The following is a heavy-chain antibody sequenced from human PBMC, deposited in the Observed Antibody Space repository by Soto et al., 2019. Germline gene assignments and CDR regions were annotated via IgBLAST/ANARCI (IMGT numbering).Heavy chain of an antibody. J-gene: IGHJ6*03. CDR3: AHRRGYGEGGYMDV. CDR1: VFSLSTSGVG. V-gene: IGHV2-5*02. CDR2: IYWDDDK. D-gene: IGHD4-17*01. Sequence: SGPTLVNPTQTLTLTFTFSVFSLSTSGVGVGWIRQPPGKALEWLALIYWDDDKRYSPSLKSRLTITKDTSKNQVVLTMTNMDPVDTATYYCAHRRGYGEGGYMDVWGKGTTVTVSS.